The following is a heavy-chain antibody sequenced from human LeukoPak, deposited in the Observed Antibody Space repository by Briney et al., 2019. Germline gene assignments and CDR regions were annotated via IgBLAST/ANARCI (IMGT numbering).Heavy chain of an antibody. Sequence: GGTLRLSCAASGFTFSSYGMSWVRQAPGKGLEWVSAISGSGGSTYYADSVKGRFTTSRDNSKNILYLEMNSLRVDDTAVYYCAKDTAPLGATKEFDHWGQGTLVTVSS. J-gene: IGHJ4*02. D-gene: IGHD1-26*01. CDR3: AKDTAPLGATKEFDH. CDR1: GFTFSSYG. V-gene: IGHV3-23*01. CDR2: ISGSGGST.